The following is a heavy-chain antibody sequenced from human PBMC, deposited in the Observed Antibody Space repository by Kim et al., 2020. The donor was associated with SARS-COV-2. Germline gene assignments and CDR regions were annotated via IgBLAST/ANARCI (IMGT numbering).Heavy chain of an antibody. Sequence: ASVKLSCKASGYTFTNYAMNWVRQAPGQGLQWMGWINTNTGDSQSAPGFTGRFEFSVDTSISTAHLRISSLRAEDTAVYFCARDRGWRGGDNWYSSYFDHWGQGTLVTVSS. CDR3: ARDRGWRGGDNWYSSYFDH. CDR2: INTNTGDS. V-gene: IGHV7-4-1*02. CDR1: GYTFTNYA. J-gene: IGHJ4*02. D-gene: IGHD2-15*01.